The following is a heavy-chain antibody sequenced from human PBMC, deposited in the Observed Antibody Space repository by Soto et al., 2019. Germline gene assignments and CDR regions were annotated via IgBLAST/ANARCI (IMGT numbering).Heavy chain of an antibody. CDR3: ARDNPPDCSSSSCYYYYGMDV. J-gene: IGHJ6*02. CDR1: GGSISSYY. Sequence: SETLSLTCTVSGGSISSYYWSWIRQPPGKGLEWIGDIYYSGSTNYNPSLKSRVTISVDTSKNQFSLKLSSVTAADTAVYYCARDNPPDCSSSSCYYYYGMDVWGQGTTGTVSS. V-gene: IGHV4-59*01. CDR2: IYYSGST. D-gene: IGHD2-2*01.